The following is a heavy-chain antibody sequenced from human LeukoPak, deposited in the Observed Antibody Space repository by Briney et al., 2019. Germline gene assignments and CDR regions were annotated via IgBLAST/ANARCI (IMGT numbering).Heavy chain of an antibody. V-gene: IGHV4-34*01. CDR3: ARVSRRRYDFWSGYYRRDAFDI. J-gene: IGHJ3*02. D-gene: IGHD3-3*01. CDR1: GGSFSGYY. Sequence: SETLSLTCAVYGGSFSGYYWSWIRQPPGKGLEWIGEINHSGSTNYNPSLKSRVTISVDTSKNQFSLKLSYVTAADTAVYYCARVSRRRYDFWSGYYRRDAFDIWGQGTMVTVSS. CDR2: INHSGST.